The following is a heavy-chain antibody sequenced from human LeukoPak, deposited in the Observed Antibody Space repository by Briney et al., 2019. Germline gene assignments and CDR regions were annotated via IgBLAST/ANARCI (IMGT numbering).Heavy chain of an antibody. CDR3: ARGTNWSPLDFDY. D-gene: IGHD3-3*01. CDR1: GFTFNTYN. Sequence: TGGSLRLSCVASGFTFNTYNMHWVRQAPGKGLEWVSTISSSASTYNYYADSVKGRFTISRDNAKNLLYLQMNSLRAEDTAVFYCARGTNWSPLDFDYWGQGILVTVSS. J-gene: IGHJ4*02. CDR2: ISSSASTYN. V-gene: IGHV3-21*06.